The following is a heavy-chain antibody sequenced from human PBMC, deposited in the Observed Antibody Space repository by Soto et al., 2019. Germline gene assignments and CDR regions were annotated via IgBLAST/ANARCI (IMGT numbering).Heavy chain of an antibody. D-gene: IGHD2-15*01. CDR1: GGTFSSYA. CDR3: ASGEGYCSGGSCYPLDY. CDR2: IIPILGIA. J-gene: IGHJ4*02. Sequence: ASVKVSCKASGGTFSSYAISWVRQAPGQGLEWMGGIIPILGIANYAQKFQGRVTITADKSTSTAYMELSSLRSEDTAVYYCASGEGYCSGGSCYPLDYWGQGTLVTVSS. V-gene: IGHV1-69*10.